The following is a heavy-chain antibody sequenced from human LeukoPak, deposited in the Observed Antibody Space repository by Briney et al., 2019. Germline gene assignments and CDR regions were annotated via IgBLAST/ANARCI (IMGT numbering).Heavy chain of an antibody. D-gene: IGHD3-9*01. CDR1: GYTFTSYG. Sequence: ASVKVSCKASGYTFTSYGISWVRQAPGQGLEWMGWISAYNGNTNYAQKLQGRVTMTTDTSTSTAYMEPRSLRSDDTAVHYCAREPWYYDILTGSTGVWYFDYWGQGTLVTVSS. CDR3: AREPWYYDILTGSTGVWYFDY. CDR2: ISAYNGNT. J-gene: IGHJ4*02. V-gene: IGHV1-18*01.